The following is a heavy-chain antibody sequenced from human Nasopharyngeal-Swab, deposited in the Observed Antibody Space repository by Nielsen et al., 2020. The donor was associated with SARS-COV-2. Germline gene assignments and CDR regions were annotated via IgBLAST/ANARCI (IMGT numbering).Heavy chain of an antibody. CDR2: ISSSGSTI. Sequence: WIRQPPGKGPEWVSYISSSGSTIYYADSVKGRFTISRDNAKNPLYLQMNSLRAEDTAVYYCARASRFGGRMDVWGKGTTVTVSS. J-gene: IGHJ6*04. D-gene: IGHD3-10*01. V-gene: IGHV3-11*01. CDR3: ARASRFGGRMDV.